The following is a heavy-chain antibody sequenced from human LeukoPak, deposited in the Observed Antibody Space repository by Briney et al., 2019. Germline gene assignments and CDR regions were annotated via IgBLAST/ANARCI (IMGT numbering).Heavy chain of an antibody. D-gene: IGHD6-13*01. CDR2: IYHSGST. CDR1: GYSISSGYY. Sequence: PSETLSLTCAVSGYSISSGYYWGWIRQPPGKGLEWIGSIYHSGSTYYSPSLKSRVTISVDTSKNQFSLRLSSVTAADTAVYYCARVVSSSWYYSDYWGQGTLVTVSS. CDR3: ARVVSSSWYYSDY. J-gene: IGHJ4*02. V-gene: IGHV4-38-2*01.